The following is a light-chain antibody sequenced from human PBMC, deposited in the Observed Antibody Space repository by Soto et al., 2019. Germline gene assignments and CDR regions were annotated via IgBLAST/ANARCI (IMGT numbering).Light chain of an antibody. CDR2: EVT. CDR3: TSYVGNDIWV. Sequence: QSALTQPPSASGSPGQSVTISCTGTSSDVGAYKYVSWYQQYPGQAPKLMIYEVTKQPSGVPDRFSGSKSGNTASLTVSGLQAEDEADYYCTSYVGNDIWVFGGGSKLTVL. J-gene: IGLJ3*02. V-gene: IGLV2-8*01. CDR1: SSDVGAYKY.